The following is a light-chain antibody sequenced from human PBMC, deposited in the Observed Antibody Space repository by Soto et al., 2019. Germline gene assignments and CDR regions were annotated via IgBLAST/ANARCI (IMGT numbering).Light chain of an antibody. CDR3: QQLNSSPLT. CDR2: AAS. V-gene: IGKV1-9*01. CDR1: QGISSY. J-gene: IGKJ4*01. Sequence: DIQLTQSPSFLSASVGDRVTITCRASQGISSYLAWYQQKPGKAPNLLIYAASTLQSGVPSRFSGSGSGTEFTLTISSLQPEDFATYYCQQLNSSPLTFGGGTKVDIK.